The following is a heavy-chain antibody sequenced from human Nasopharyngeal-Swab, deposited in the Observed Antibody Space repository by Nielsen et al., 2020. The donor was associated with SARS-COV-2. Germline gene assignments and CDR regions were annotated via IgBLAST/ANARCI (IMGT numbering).Heavy chain of an antibody. CDR1: GFTFSSYS. V-gene: IGHV3-21*01. D-gene: IGHD6-13*01. Sequence: GGSLRLSCAASGFTFSSYSMNWVRQAPGKGLEWVSSISSSSSYMYYADSVKGRFTISRDNAKNSLYLQMNSLRAEDTAVYYCARGGWEGIAAADTRVYWGQGTLVTVSS. CDR3: ARGGWEGIAAADTRVY. J-gene: IGHJ4*02. CDR2: ISSSSSYM.